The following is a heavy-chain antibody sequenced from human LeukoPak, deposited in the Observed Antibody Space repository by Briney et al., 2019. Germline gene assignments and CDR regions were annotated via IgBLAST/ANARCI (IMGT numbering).Heavy chain of an antibody. J-gene: IGHJ6*02. CDR2: ISAYNGNT. CDR3: ARGSGRYDFCSRDDGMDV. D-gene: IGHD3-3*01. Sequence: GASVKVSCKASGYTFTGYYMHWVRQAPGQGLEWMGWISAYNGNTNYAQKLQGRVTMTTDTSTSTAYMELRSLRSDDTAVYYCARGSGRYDFCSRDDGMDVWGQGTTVTVSS. CDR1: GYTFTGYY. V-gene: IGHV1-18*04.